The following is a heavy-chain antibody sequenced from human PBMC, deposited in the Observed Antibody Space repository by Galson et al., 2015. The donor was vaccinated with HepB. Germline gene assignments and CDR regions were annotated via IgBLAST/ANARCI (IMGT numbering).Heavy chain of an antibody. D-gene: IGHD4-11*01. J-gene: IGHJ6*02. V-gene: IGHV1-69*13. CDR2: IIPIFGTA. Sequence: SVKVSCKASGGTFSSYAISWVRRAPGQGLEWMGGIIPIFGTANYAQKFQGRVTITADESTSTAYMELSSLRSEDTAVYYCARDGMTTVMRVVTGHGSMDVWGQGTTVTVSS. CDR1: GGTFSSYA. CDR3: ARDGMTTVMRVVTGHGSMDV.